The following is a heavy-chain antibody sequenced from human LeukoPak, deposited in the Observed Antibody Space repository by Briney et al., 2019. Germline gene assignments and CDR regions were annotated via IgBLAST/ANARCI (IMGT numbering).Heavy chain of an antibody. CDR2: IYYSGST. D-gene: IGHD6-13*01. CDR1: GGSISSSSYY. Sequence: PSETLSLTCTVSGGSISSSSYYWGWLRQPPGKGLEWIGSIYYSGSTYYNPSLKSRVTISVDTSKNQFSLKLSSVTAADTAVYYCARQDSSWYGLGYWGQGTLVTVSS. J-gene: IGHJ4*02. V-gene: IGHV4-39*01. CDR3: ARQDSSWYGLGY.